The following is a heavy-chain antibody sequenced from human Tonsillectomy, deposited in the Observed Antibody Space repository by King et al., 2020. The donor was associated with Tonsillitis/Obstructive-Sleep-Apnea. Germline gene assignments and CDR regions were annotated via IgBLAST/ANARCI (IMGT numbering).Heavy chain of an antibody. Sequence: QLQESGPGLVKPSETLSLNCIVSGDSISSYYWSWTRQPPGKGLEWIGYIYDSGITNYNPSLASRIIISVDTSKNQFSLRLSSVTAADTAVYYCVRQEFSRNENYYMDVWGKGTTVTVSS. J-gene: IGHJ6*03. D-gene: IGHD2/OR15-2a*01. CDR1: GDSISSYY. V-gene: IGHV4-59*08. CDR2: IYDSGIT. CDR3: VRQEFSRNENYYMDV.